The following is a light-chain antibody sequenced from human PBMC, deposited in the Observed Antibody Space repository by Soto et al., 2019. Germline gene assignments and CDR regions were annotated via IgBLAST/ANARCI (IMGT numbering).Light chain of an antibody. CDR2: GAS. CDR3: QQYGSSPFTET. Sequence: EIVLTQSPGTLSLSPGERATLSCRASQSVSSSYLAWYQQKPGQAPRLLIYGASSRATGIPDRFSGSGSGTDFTLTISRLEPEDFAVYYCQQYGSSPFTETFGQGTRLEIK. J-gene: IGKJ5*01. CDR1: QSVSSSY. V-gene: IGKV3-20*01.